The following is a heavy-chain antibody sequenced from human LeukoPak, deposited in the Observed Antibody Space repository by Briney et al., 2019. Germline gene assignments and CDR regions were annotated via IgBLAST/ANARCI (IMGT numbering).Heavy chain of an antibody. CDR3: ARDRGYYDFWSGYSPIYYFDY. CDR2: INPSGGST. D-gene: IGHD3-3*01. V-gene: IGHV1-46*01. J-gene: IGHJ4*02. Sequence: ASVKVSCKASGYTFTSYYMHWVRQAPGQGLEWMGIINPSGGSTSYAQKFQGRVTMTRDTSTSTVYMELSSLRSEDTAVYYYARDRGYYDFWSGYSPIYYFDYWGQGTLVTVSS. CDR1: GYTFTSYY.